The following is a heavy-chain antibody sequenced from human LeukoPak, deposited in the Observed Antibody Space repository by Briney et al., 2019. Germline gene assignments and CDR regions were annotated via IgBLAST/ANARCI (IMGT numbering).Heavy chain of an antibody. CDR1: GFTFSNYP. J-gene: IGHJ4*02. D-gene: IGHD3-10*01. CDR3: ARGLLWLF. CDR2: ISSNGGTT. V-gene: IGHV3-64*01. Sequence: GGSLRLSCAASGFTFSNYPMHWDRQAPGKGLEYVSAISSNGGTTYYANSVKGRFTISRDNAKNSVYLQMNSLRVEDTAVYYCARGLLWLFGGQGTLVTVSS.